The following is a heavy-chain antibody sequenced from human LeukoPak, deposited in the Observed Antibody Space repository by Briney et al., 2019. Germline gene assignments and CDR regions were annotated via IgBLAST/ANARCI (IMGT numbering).Heavy chain of an antibody. D-gene: IGHD3-3*01. Sequence: ASVKVSCKASGYTFTGYYMHWVRQTPGQGLEWMGWINPNSGDTNYAQKFQGRVTMTRDTSISTAYMELSRLSSDDTAVYYCAAAFYDFWSGYYGANYFYMNVWGKGTTVTVSS. J-gene: IGHJ6*03. CDR2: INPNSGDT. CDR1: GYTFTGYY. V-gene: IGHV1-2*02. CDR3: AAAFYDFWSGYYGANYFYMNV.